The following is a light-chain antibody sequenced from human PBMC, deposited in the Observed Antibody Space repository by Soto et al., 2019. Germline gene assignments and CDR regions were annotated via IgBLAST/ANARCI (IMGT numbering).Light chain of an antibody. Sequence: QSVLNQPQSSSGTPGQRVTISYSGSSSNIGTSSVHWFQQLPGTAPKLLISTTNQRPSGVPERFSGSKSGTSASLAISGLQSEDEADYYCAAWDDSLNGHVFGTGTKVTVL. CDR1: SSNIGTSS. CDR2: TTN. V-gene: IGLV1-44*01. J-gene: IGLJ1*01. CDR3: AAWDDSLNGHV.